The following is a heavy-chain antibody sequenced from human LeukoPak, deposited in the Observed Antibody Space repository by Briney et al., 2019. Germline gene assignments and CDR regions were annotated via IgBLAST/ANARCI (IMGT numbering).Heavy chain of an antibody. CDR3: ARPGLGSSFDY. CDR1: GYTFTNYA. CDR2: INAGNGDT. D-gene: IGHD2-2*01. V-gene: IGHV1-3*01. J-gene: IGHJ4*02. Sequence: ASVKVSCKASGYTFTNYAIHWVRQAPGERLEWMGLINAGNGDTKYSQKFLGRVTMTRNTSISTAYMELSSLRSEDTAVYYCARPGLGSSFDYWGQGSLVTVSS.